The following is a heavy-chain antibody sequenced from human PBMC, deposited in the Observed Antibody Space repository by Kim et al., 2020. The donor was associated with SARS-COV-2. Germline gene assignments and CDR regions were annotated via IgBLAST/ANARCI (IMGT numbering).Heavy chain of an antibody. V-gene: IGHV6-1*01. Sequence: SQTLSLTCAISGDSVSRDSAAWNWIRQSPSRGLEWLGRTWYGSKWYNDYAVSVKGRITINPDTSKNQFSLQLNSVTPEDTAVYFCARGRMYYYAMDVWGQGTTVTVSS. CDR3: ARGRMYYYAMDV. CDR2: TWYGSKWYN. J-gene: IGHJ6*02. CDR1: GDSVSRDSAA.